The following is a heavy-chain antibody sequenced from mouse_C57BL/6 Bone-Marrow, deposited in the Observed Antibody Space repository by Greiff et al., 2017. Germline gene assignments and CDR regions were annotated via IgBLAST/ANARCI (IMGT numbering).Heavy chain of an antibody. V-gene: IGHV1-52*01. CDR1: GYTFTSYW. CDR3: ARRNNSDYFDY. J-gene: IGHJ2*01. Sequence: QVQLQQPGAELVRPGSSVKLSCKASGYTFTSYWMHWVKQRPIQGLEWIGNIDPSDSETHSNQKFKDKATLTVDKSSSTAYMQLSSLTSEDSAVYYWARRNNSDYFDYWGQGTTLTVSS. CDR2: IDPSDSET.